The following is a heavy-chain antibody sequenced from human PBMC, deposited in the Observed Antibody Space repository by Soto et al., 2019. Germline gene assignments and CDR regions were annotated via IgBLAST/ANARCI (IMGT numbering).Heavy chain of an antibody. V-gene: IGHV2-5*01. CDR2: IYWNDDK. J-gene: IGHJ4*02. CDR3: AHLRPLGFWELSKEGFDD. CDR1: GFSLSTSGVG. D-gene: IGHD3-10*01. Sequence: GPTLVNPTQTLTLTCTFSGFSLSTSGVGVGWIRQPPGKALEWLALIYWNDDKRYSPSLKSRLTITKDTSKNQVVLTMTNMDPVDTATYYCAHLRPLGFWELSKEGFDDWGQGTLV.